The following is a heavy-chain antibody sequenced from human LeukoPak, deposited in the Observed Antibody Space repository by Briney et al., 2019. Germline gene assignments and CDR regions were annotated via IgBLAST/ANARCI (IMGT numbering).Heavy chain of an antibody. CDR2: IYYSGST. J-gene: IGHJ4*02. Sequence: SETLSLTCTVSGGSISSYYWSWIRQPPGKGLEWLGYIYYSGSTNYNPSLKSRVTISVDTSKNQFSLKLSSVTAADTAVYYCARLTRGYSHPYYFDYWGQGTLVTVSS. CDR1: GGSISSYY. V-gene: IGHV4-59*08. D-gene: IGHD5-18*01. CDR3: ARLTRGYSHPYYFDY.